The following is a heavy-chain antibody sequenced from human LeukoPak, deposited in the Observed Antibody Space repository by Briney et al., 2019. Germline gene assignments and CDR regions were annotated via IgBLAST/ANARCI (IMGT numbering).Heavy chain of an antibody. CDR1: GYTFTSYG. Sequence: ASVKVSCKASGYTFTSYGINWVRQATGQGLEWMGWMNPNSGDTVYAQKFQGRVTMTRNTSITTAYTELSSLRSEDTAVYYCARGLAPGGGSGWFDPWGQGTLVTVSS. V-gene: IGHV1-8*01. D-gene: IGHD3-16*01. J-gene: IGHJ5*02. CDR3: ARGLAPGGGSGWFDP. CDR2: MNPNSGDT.